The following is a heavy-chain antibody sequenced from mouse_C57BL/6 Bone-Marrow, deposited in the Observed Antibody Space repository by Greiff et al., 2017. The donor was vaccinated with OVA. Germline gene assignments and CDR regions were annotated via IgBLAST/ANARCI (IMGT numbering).Heavy chain of an antibody. D-gene: IGHD2-14*01. CDR2: ISSGGDYI. CDR1: GFTFSSYA. Sequence: EVHLVESGEGLVKPGGSLKLSCAASGFTFSSYAMSWVRQTPEKRLEWVAYISSGGDYIYYADTVKGRFTISRDNARNTLYLQMSSLKSEDTAMYYCTREERRWGLHWYFDVWGTGTTVTVSS. J-gene: IGHJ1*03. CDR3: TREERRWGLHWYFDV. V-gene: IGHV5-9-1*02.